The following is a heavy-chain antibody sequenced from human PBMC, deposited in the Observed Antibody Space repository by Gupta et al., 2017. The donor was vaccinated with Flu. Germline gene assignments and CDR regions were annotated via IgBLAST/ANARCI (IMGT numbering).Heavy chain of an antibody. CDR3: TRGRFRADTVQAKYKGLDV. J-gene: IGHJ6*02. D-gene: IGHD4/OR15-4a*01. V-gene: IGHV1-8*01. Sequence: QVQLVQSGADVKKPGASVKVSCKTSGYTFTDYDINWVRQAPGQGLEFMGRMNPNSGDTGFAQKLQGRVTMTRDTSRSTAYLELSSLRFEDTAMYYCTRGRFRADTVQAKYKGLDVWGQGTTVTVSS. CDR2: MNPNSGDT. CDR1: GYTFTDYD.